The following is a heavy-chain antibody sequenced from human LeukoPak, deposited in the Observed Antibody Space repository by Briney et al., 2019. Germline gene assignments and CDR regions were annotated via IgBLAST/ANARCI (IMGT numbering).Heavy chain of an antibody. V-gene: IGHV1-2*02. CDR2: INPNSGGT. Sequence: ASVKVSCKASGYTFTGYYMHWVRQAPGQGLEWMGWINPNSGGTNYAQKFQGRVTMTRDTFISTAYMELSRLRSDDTAVYYCARADPTTYYYYGMDVWGQGTTVTVSS. CDR3: ARADPTTYYYYGMDV. CDR1: GYTFTGYY. D-gene: IGHD4-11*01. J-gene: IGHJ6*02.